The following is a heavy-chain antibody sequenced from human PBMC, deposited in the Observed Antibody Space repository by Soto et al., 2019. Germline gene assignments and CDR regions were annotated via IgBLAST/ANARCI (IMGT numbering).Heavy chain of an antibody. CDR2: IYYSGST. J-gene: IGHJ6*02. V-gene: IGHV4-59*06. CDR3: ARDVVVVAATTYYYYGMDV. D-gene: IGHD2-15*01. CDR1: GGSISSYS. Sequence: SETLSLTCTVSGGSISSYSWRWIRQPPGKGLEWIGYIYYSGSTYYNPSLKSRVTISVDTSKNQLSLKLSSVTAADTAVYYCARDVVVVAATTYYYYGMDVWGQGTTVTVSS.